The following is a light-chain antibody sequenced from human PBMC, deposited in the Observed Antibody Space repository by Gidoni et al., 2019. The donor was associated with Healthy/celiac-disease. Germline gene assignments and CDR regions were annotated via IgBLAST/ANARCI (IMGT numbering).Light chain of an antibody. J-gene: IGLJ1*01. CDR2: SNN. CDR1: SSNIGSNT. Sequence: QSVLTQPPSASGTPGQRVTISCSGSSSNIGSNTVNWYQHLPGTAPKLLIYSNNQRPSGVPERFSGSKSGTSASLAISGLQSEDEADYYCAAWDDSLNGFYVFGTGTKVTVL. V-gene: IGLV1-44*01. CDR3: AAWDDSLNGFYV.